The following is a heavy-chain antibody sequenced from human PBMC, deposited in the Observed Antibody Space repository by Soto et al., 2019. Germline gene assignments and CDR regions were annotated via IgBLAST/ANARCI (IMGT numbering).Heavy chain of an antibody. CDR1: GFTFSSYE. J-gene: IGHJ6*02. V-gene: IGHV3-48*03. D-gene: IGHD5-18*01. Sequence: PGGSLRLSCAASGFTFSSYEINWVRQAPGKGLEWVSYISSSGSTIYYADSVKGRFTISRDNAKNSLYLQMNRLRAEDTAVYYCAARGYSYGSSYYYYGMDVWGQGTTVTVSS. CDR2: ISSSGSTI. CDR3: AARGYSYGSSYYYYGMDV.